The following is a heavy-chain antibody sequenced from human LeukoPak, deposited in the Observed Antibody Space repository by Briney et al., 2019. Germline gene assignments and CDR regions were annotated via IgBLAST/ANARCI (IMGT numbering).Heavy chain of an antibody. J-gene: IGHJ6*03. Sequence: GGSLRLSCAASGFTVSSNYMSWVRQAPGKGLEWVSIIYSGGSTFYADSVKGRFTISRDNSKNTLYLQMNSLRAEDTAVYYCARVLRYCSGGNRYSGGLGYMDVWGKGTTVTVSS. CDR1: GFTVSSNY. CDR2: IYSGGST. D-gene: IGHD2-15*01. V-gene: IGHV3-53*01. CDR3: ARVLRYCSGGNRYSGGLGYMDV.